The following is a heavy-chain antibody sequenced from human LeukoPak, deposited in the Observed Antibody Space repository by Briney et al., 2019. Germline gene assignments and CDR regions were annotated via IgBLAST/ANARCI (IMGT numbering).Heavy chain of an antibody. V-gene: IGHV3-7*01. Sequence: GGSLRLSCAASGVTFSSYWMSWVREAPGKGLGWGANIKQDGSEKYYVDSVKGRFTISRDNAKNSLYLQMNSLRAEDTAVYYCARDYGHYDFWSGYSIYWGQGTLVTVSS. CDR3: ARDYGHYDFWSGYSIY. CDR2: IKQDGSEK. J-gene: IGHJ4*02. CDR1: GVTFSSYW. D-gene: IGHD3-3*01.